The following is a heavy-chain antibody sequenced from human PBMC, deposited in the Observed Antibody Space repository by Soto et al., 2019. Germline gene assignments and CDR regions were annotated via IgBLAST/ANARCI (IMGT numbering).Heavy chain of an antibody. V-gene: IGHV1-69*13. CDR2: IIPIFGTA. Sequence: GASVKVSCKASGGTFSSYAISWVRQAPGQGLEWMGGIIPIFGTANYAQKFQGRVTMTADASTGTAYMELSSLRSEDTAVYYCATVLYDILTGYYTSGMDVWGQGTTVTVSS. J-gene: IGHJ6*02. D-gene: IGHD3-9*01. CDR1: GGTFSSYA. CDR3: ATVLYDILTGYYTSGMDV.